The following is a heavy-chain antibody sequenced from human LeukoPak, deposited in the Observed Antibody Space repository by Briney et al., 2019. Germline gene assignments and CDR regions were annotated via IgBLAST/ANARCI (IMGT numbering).Heavy chain of an antibody. CDR3: ARGWNYAFHFDN. CDR1: GFTFTDYW. CDR2: IKQDGGEK. J-gene: IGHJ4*02. Sequence: PGGSLRLSCAASGFTFTDYWMTWVRQAPGKGLEWVAHIKQDGGEKYYVDSVKGRFTVSRDNAKNLVYLQMNNLRAEDTAVYYCARGWNYAFHFDNWGQGTLVTVST. D-gene: IGHD1-7*01. V-gene: IGHV3-7*01.